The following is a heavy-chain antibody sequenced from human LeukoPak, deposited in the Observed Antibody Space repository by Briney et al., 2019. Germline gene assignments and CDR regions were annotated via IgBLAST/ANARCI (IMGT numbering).Heavy chain of an antibody. V-gene: IGHV3-30*04. CDR2: ISYDGSNK. J-gene: IGHJ4*02. CDR3: ARGAVMVALEYFDY. D-gene: IGHD2-15*01. CDR1: GFTFSSYA. Sequence: PGGSLRLSCAASGFTFSSYAMHWVRQAPGKGPEWVAVISYDGSNKFYADSVKGRFTISRDNSKNTLSLQMNSLRAEDTAVYYCARGAVMVALEYFDYRGQGTLVTVSS.